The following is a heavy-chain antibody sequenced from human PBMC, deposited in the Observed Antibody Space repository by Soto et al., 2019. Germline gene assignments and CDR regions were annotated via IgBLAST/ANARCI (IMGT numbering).Heavy chain of an antibody. J-gene: IGHJ6*02. CDR3: ARSFNVVVSGNYYYYGMDV. Sequence: QVQLVQSGAEVKKPGSSVKVSCKASGGTFSSYAISWVRQAPGQGLEWMGGIIPIFGTANYAQKFQGRVTITADESTSTAYMELSSLRSEDTAVYYCARSFNVVVSGNYYYYGMDVWGQGTTVTVSS. D-gene: IGHD2-2*01. V-gene: IGHV1-69*01. CDR1: GGTFSSYA. CDR2: IIPIFGTA.